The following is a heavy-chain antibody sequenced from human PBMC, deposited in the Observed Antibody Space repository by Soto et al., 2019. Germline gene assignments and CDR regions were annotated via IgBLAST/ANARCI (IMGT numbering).Heavy chain of an antibody. Sequence: SVKVSCKASGYTFTSYGISWVRQAPGQGLEWMGWISAIFGTANYAQKFQGRVTITADESTSTAYMELSSLRSEDTAVYYCARDPGAQPGGGMDVWGQGTTVTVSS. D-gene: IGHD3-10*01. CDR1: GYTFTSYG. CDR2: ISAIFGTA. J-gene: IGHJ6*02. V-gene: IGHV1-69*13. CDR3: ARDPGAQPGGGMDV.